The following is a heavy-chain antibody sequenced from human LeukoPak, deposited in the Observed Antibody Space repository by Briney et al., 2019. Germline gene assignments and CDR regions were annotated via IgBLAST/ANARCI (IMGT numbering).Heavy chain of an antibody. CDR3: AREQSGTRGWYTVDY. D-gene: IGHD6-19*01. J-gene: IGHJ4*02. CDR2: IRPDGDRT. V-gene: IGHV3-23*01. Sequence: PGGSLRLSCAASGFTFSTYAITWVRQGPGKGLGWVSAIRPDGDRTYYANSVRDRFTISRGNSKDTVYLQINGLRVEDTAVYYCAREQSGTRGWYTVDYWGQGTLVTVSS. CDR1: GFTFSTYA.